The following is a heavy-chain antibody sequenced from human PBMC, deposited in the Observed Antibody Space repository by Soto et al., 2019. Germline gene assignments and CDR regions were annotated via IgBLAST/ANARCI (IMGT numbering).Heavy chain of an antibody. CDR3: ARPLEGNYYYYYGMDV. D-gene: IGHD1-1*01. Sequence: QVHLVESGGGVVQPGRSLRLSCAASGFTFSRYGIHWVRQAPGKGLEWVAVISYDGSNRYYADSVKGRFTISRDNXKXXLYLQMNSLRVEDTAAYYCARPLEGNYYYYYGMDVWGQGTTVTVSS. V-gene: IGHV3-30-3*01. J-gene: IGHJ6*02. CDR1: GFTFSRYG. CDR2: ISYDGSNR.